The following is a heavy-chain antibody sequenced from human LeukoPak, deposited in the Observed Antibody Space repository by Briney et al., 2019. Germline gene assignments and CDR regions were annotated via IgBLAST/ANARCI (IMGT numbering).Heavy chain of an antibody. J-gene: IGHJ6*03. V-gene: IGHV3-11*01. Sequence: PGGSLRLSCAASGFTFSDYYMSWIRQAPGKGLEWVSYISSSGSTIYYADSVKGRFTISRDNAKNSPYLQMNSLRAEDTAVYYCARAPFDSSGYYYDFYYYYMDVWGKGTTVTVSS. CDR3: ARAPFDSSGYYYDFYYYYMDV. CDR1: GFTFSDYY. D-gene: IGHD3-22*01. CDR2: ISSSGSTI.